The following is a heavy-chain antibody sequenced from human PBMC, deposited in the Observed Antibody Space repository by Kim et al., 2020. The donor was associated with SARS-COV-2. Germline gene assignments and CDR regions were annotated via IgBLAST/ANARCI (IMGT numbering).Heavy chain of an antibody. CDR3: AKVVGRYCSSTSCFDAFDI. CDR1: GFTFGDYA. V-gene: IGHV3-9*01. J-gene: IGHJ3*02. CDR2: ISWNSGSI. D-gene: IGHD2-2*01. Sequence: GGSLRLSCAASGFTFGDYAMHWVRQAPGKGLEWVSGISWNSGSIGYADSVQGRFTISRDNAKNSLYLQINSLRAEDTALYYCAKVVGRYCSSTSCFDAFDIWGQGTMVAVSS.